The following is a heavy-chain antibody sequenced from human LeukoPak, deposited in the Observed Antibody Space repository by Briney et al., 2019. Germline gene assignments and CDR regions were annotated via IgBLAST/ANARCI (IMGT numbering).Heavy chain of an antibody. CDR3: AKVYDILTGFPYYFDY. CDR2: ISYDDHNK. Sequence: PGGSLRLSCVASGFTFSNYAMHWVRQAPGKGLEWVAVISYDDHNKHYADSVKGRFTISRDNSKNTLYLQVNSLRAEDTAMYYCAKVYDILTGFPYYFDYWGQGTLVTVSS. V-gene: IGHV3-30*18. J-gene: IGHJ4*02. CDR1: GFTFSNYA. D-gene: IGHD3-9*01.